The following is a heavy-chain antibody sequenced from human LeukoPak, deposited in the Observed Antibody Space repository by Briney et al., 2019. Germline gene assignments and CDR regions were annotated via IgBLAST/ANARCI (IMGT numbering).Heavy chain of an antibody. D-gene: IGHD3-22*01. Sequence: GGSLRLSCAASGFTFSSYGMHWVRQAPGKGLEWVVFIRFDGSNKYYADSVKGRFTISRDISKNTLYLQVNSLRAEDTAVYYCAKGVDDSSGYHYNNFDYWGQGTLVTVSS. V-gene: IGHV3-30*02. CDR3: AKGVDDSSGYHYNNFDY. CDR2: IRFDGSNK. J-gene: IGHJ4*02. CDR1: GFTFSSYG.